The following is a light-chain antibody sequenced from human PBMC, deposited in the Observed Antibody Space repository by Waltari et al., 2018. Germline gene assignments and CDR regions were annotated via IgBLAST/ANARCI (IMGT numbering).Light chain of an antibody. CDR1: QSVRSY. Sequence: EIVMTQYPATLSVSPGERVTLPCRASQSVRSYVARYQQQPGLAPRPLDYGATTRATGIPAKFSGSGSGTEFTLTISSLESEDSAVYFCQQYNNWPPEFGQGTRLEIQ. J-gene: IGKJ5*01. V-gene: IGKV3-15*01. CDR3: QQYNNWPPE. CDR2: GAT.